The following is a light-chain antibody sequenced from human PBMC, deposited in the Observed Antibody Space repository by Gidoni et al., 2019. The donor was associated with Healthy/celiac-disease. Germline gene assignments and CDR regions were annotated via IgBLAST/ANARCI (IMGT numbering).Light chain of an antibody. CDR1: QSVSSY. V-gene: IGKV3-11*01. J-gene: IGKJ2*01. Sequence: EIVLTQSPATLSLSPGERATLSCRASQSVSSYLAWYQQKPGQAPRLLIYDASNRATGIPARFSGSVSGTYFTLTLSSLEPEDFAVYYCQQRSNWPPYTFGQGTKLEIK. CDR2: DAS. CDR3: QQRSNWPPYT.